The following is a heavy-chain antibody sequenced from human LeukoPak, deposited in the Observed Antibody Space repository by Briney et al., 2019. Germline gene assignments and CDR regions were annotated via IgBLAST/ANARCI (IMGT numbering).Heavy chain of an antibody. J-gene: IGHJ4*02. V-gene: IGHV4-34*01. Sequence: SEALSLTCAVYGGSFSGYYWSWIRQPPGKGLEWIGEINHSGSTNYNPSLKSRVTTSVDTSKNQFSLKLSSVTAADTAVYYCARGMRLLWFGELSFDYWGQGTLVTVSS. CDR3: ARGMRLLWFGELSFDY. CDR2: INHSGST. CDR1: GGSFSGYY. D-gene: IGHD3-10*01.